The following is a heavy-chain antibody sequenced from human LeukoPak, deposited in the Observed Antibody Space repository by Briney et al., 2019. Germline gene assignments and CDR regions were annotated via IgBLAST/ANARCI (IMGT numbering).Heavy chain of an antibody. CDR1: GGSISSSSCY. CDR3: ARVYDYGDYDPLLLPGLYYMDV. D-gene: IGHD4-17*01. J-gene: IGHJ6*03. V-gene: IGHV4-39*07. Sequence: SETLSLTCTVSGGSISSSSCYWGWIRQPPGKGLEWIGSIYYSGSTNYNPSLKSRVTISVDTSKNQFSLKLSSVTAADTAVYYCARVYDYGDYDPLLLPGLYYMDVWGKGTTVTISS. CDR2: IYYSGST.